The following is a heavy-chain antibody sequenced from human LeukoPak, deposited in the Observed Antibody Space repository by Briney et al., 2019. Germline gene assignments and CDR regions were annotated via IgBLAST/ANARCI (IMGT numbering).Heavy chain of an antibody. V-gene: IGHV4-59*12. CDR1: PGSIRSYY. D-gene: IGHD6-19*01. Sequence: SETLSLTCTVSPGSIRSYYWSWIRQPPGKGLEWIGEIYHSGSTNYNPSLKSRVTISVDKSKNQSSLKLSSVTAADTAVYYCAALAGPGLDFDYWGQGTLVTVSS. CDR3: AALAGPGLDFDY. J-gene: IGHJ4*02. CDR2: IYHSGST.